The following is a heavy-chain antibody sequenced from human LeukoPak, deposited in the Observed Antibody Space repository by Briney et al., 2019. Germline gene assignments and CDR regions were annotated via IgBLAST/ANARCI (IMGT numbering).Heavy chain of an antibody. CDR1: GFTVSSNY. V-gene: IGHV3-66*01. CDR3: ASSACGGDCYIDY. Sequence: GGSLRLSCAASGFTVSSNYMGWVRQAPGKGLEWVSVIYSGGSTYYADSVKGRFTISRDNSKNTLYLQMNSLRAEDTAVYYCASSACGGDCYIDYWGQGTLVTVSS. D-gene: IGHD2-21*02. CDR2: IYSGGST. J-gene: IGHJ4*02.